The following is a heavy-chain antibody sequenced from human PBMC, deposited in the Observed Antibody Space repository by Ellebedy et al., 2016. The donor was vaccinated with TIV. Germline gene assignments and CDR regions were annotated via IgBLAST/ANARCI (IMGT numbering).Heavy chain of an antibody. CDR1: GFSFSNYW. D-gene: IGHD6-13*01. V-gene: IGHV3-7*01. Sequence: GESLKISXAASGFSFSNYWMSWVRQAPGKGLEWVANIKTDGSKTNYVDSVKGRFTISRDNAKNSLYLQMNSLRDEDTAVYYCARAAAADWYFDLWGRGTLVTVSS. CDR2: IKTDGSKT. CDR3: ARAAAADWYFDL. J-gene: IGHJ2*01.